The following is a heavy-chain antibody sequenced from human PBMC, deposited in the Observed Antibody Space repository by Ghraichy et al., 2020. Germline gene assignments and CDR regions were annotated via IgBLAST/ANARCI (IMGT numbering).Heavy chain of an antibody. Sequence: GGSLRLSCAASEFTFSNYGMHWVRQAPGRGLEWVAVISYDGSQRYYADSVKGRFTISRDNSKNTLYLQVNSLRTEDTAVYYCAKDRRHYYVSGSSFGMDVWGQGTTVTVSS. CDR3: AKDRRHYYVSGSSFGMDV. CDR2: ISYDGSQR. D-gene: IGHD3-10*01. CDR1: EFTFSNYG. V-gene: IGHV3-30*18. J-gene: IGHJ6*02.